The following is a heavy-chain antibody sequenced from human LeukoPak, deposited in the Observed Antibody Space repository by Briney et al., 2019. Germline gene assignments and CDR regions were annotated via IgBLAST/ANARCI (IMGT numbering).Heavy chain of an antibody. V-gene: IGHV4-59*11. CDR3: ARDTFGNSTFGRFDP. D-gene: IGHD3-16*01. Sequence: SETLSLTCTVSGDFISSHYWSWIRQPPGKGLEWMGYIYYSGTANYNPSLESRVTISIDTSKNQFSLNLNSVTAADTAVYYCARDTFGNSTFGRFDPWGQGTLVTVSS. J-gene: IGHJ5*02. CDR2: IYYSGTA. CDR1: GDFISSHY.